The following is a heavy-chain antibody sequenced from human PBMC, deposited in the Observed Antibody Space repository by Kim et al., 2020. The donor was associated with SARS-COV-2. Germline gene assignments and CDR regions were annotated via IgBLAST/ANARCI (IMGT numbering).Heavy chain of an antibody. D-gene: IGHD3-10*01. CDR3: ARESTSSWNYYGSGSYIY. Sequence: ASVKVSCKASGYTFTNYGITWVRQAPGQGLEWMGWISVYNGNTNYAQKLQGRLTKTTDTSTSTAYMELRSLRSDDTAVYYCARESTSSWNYYGSGSYIYWGQGTLVTVSS. CDR1: GYTFTNYG. V-gene: IGHV1-18*01. J-gene: IGHJ4*02. CDR2: ISVYNGNT.